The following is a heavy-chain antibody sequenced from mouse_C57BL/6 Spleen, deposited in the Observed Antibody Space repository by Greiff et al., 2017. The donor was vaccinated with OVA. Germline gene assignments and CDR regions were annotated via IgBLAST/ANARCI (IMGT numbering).Heavy chain of an antibody. D-gene: IGHD2-5*01. CDR2: IYPRSGNT. CDR1: GYTFTSYG. V-gene: IGHV1-81*01. J-gene: IGHJ3*01. Sequence: QSCKASGYTFTSYGISWVKQRTGQGLEWIGEIYPRSGNTYYNEKFKGKATLTADKSSSTAYMELRSLTSEDSAVYFCARGNYSNYPAWFAYWGQGTLVTVSA. CDR3: ARGNYSNYPAWFAY.